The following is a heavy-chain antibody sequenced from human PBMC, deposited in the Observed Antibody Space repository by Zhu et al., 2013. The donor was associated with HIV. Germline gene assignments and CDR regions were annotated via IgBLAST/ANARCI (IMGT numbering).Heavy chain of an antibody. V-gene: IGHV1-69*01. Sequence: QVQLVQSGAEVKKPGSSVKVSCKASGGTFSSYAISWVRQAPGQGLEWMGGIIPMFGTANYAQKFQGRVTITADESTSTAYMQLSSLRSDDTAVYYCARNRGGYNEGSHGMDVWGQGTTVTVSS. CDR2: IIPMFGTA. CDR1: GGTFSSYA. J-gene: IGHJ6*02. D-gene: IGHD5-18*01. CDR3: ARNRGGYNEGSHGMDV.